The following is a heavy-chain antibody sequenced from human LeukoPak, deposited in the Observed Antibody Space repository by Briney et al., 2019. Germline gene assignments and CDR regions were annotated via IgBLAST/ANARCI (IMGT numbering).Heavy chain of an antibody. CDR1: GFTFSNSW. Sequence: GGSLRLSCAASGFTFSNSWMSWVRQAPGKGLEWVATIKPDGSAQYYVDSVKGRFTISRDNSKNTLYLQMNSLRAEDTAVYYCANLIAAAGTGASFDIWGQGTMVTVSS. D-gene: IGHD6-13*01. V-gene: IGHV3-7*01. CDR2: IKPDGSAQ. CDR3: ANLIAAAGTGASFDI. J-gene: IGHJ3*02.